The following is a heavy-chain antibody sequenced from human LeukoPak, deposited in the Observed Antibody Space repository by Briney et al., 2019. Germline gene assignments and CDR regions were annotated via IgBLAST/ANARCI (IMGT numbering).Heavy chain of an antibody. Sequence: SETLSLTCAVYGGSFSGYYWSWIRQPPGKGQEWIGEINHSGSTNYNPSLKSRVTISVDTSKNQFSLKLSSVTAADTAVYYCARLIAAAGIPDYWGQGTLVTVSS. D-gene: IGHD6-13*01. CDR1: GGSFSGYY. CDR3: ARLIAAAGIPDY. CDR2: INHSGST. J-gene: IGHJ4*02. V-gene: IGHV4-34*01.